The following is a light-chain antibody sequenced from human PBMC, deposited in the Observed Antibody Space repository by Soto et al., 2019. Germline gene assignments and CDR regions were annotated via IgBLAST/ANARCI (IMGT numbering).Light chain of an antibody. Sequence: QAVVTQPPSASGTPGQRVTISCSGSSSNIGDNTVNWYQQLPGTAPKLLIYNNSQRPSGVPARFSGSKSGTSASLAISGLQSEDEADYYCAAWDDSLNGVVFGGGTQLPS. CDR2: NNS. V-gene: IGLV1-44*01. J-gene: IGLJ2*01. CDR3: AAWDDSLNGVV. CDR1: SSNIGDNT.